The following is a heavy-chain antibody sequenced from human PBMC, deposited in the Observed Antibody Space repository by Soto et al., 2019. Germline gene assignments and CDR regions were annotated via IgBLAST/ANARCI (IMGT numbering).Heavy chain of an antibody. V-gene: IGHV4-39*01. D-gene: IGHD1-1*01. CDR2: IYYSGNT. CDR3: ARLPGITTSRRDY. Sequence: SETLSLTCSVSGGSISSPSYYWGWIRQPPGKGLEWIGSIYYSGNTYYNPSLKSRVTIFVDTSRNQFSLKVNSVTAADTAVYFCARLPGITTSRRDYWGQGTLVTVSS. J-gene: IGHJ4*02. CDR1: GGSISSPSYY.